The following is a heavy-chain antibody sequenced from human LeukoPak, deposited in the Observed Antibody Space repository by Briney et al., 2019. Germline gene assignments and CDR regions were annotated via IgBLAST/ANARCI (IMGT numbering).Heavy chain of an antibody. Sequence: SETLSLTCTVSGGSISSYYWGWIRQPPGKGLGWIGYIYYSGSTNYNPSLKSRVTISVDTSKNQFSLKLSSVTAADTAVYYCARKYCSGGSCYPTPDAFDIWGQGAMVTVSS. D-gene: IGHD2-15*01. V-gene: IGHV4-59*08. J-gene: IGHJ3*02. CDR3: ARKYCSGGSCYPTPDAFDI. CDR2: IYYSGST. CDR1: GGSISSYY.